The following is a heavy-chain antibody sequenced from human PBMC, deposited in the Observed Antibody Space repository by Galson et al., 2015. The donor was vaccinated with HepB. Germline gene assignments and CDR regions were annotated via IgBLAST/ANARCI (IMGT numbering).Heavy chain of an antibody. V-gene: IGHV3-30*18. CDR3: AKDLRYCTNGLCSMGAFDY. D-gene: IGHD2-8*01. Sequence: SLRLSCAASGFTFSSYGMHWVRQAPGKGLEWVAVISSDGSNEYYADSVKGRFTISRDNSKNTLYLQMNSLRAEDTAVYYCAKDLRYCTNGLCSMGAFDYWGQGTLVTVSS. CDR1: GFTFSSYG. CDR2: ISSDGSNE. J-gene: IGHJ4*02.